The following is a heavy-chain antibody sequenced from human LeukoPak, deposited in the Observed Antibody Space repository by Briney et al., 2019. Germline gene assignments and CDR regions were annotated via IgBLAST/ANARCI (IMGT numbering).Heavy chain of an antibody. CDR2: ISGDGGST. Sequence: GGSLPHSCAASGFTFDDYAMHWVRQAPGKGLEWVSLISGDGGSTYYGDSVKGRFTISRDNSKNSLYLQMNSLGTEDTALYYCAKDSSGYYYVFQHCGQGTLVTVSS. D-gene: IGHD3-22*01. CDR3: AKDSSGYYYVFQH. CDR1: GFTFDDYA. J-gene: IGHJ1*01. V-gene: IGHV3-43*02.